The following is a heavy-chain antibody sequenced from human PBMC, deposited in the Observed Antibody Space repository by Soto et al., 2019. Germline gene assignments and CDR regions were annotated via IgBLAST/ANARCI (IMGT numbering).Heavy chain of an antibody. J-gene: IGHJ4*02. D-gene: IGHD2-2*01. CDR3: ARYPPPPKYCSSTSCYAEGGYY. V-gene: IGHV1-69*02. CDR2: IIPILGIA. Sequence: QVQLVQSGAEVKKPGSSVKVSCKASGGTFSSYTISWVRQAPGQGLEWMGRIIPILGIANYAQKFQGRVTISAEKSTNKGYIELSSLRSAGTAVYFCARYPPPPKYCSSTSCYAEGGYYWGQGTLVTVSS. CDR1: GGTFSSYT.